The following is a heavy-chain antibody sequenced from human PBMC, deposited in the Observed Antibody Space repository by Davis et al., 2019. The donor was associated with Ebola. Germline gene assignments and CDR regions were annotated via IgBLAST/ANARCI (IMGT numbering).Heavy chain of an antibody. CDR2: INHSGST. D-gene: IGHD3-16*01. CDR3: AGLDADDY. CDR1: GGSFSGYY. V-gene: IGHV4-34*01. Sequence: MPSETLSLTCAVYGGSFSGYYWSWIRQPPGKGLEWIGEINHSGSTNYNPSLKSRVTISVDTSKNQFSLKLSSVTAADTAVYYCAGLDADDYWGQGTLVTVSS. J-gene: IGHJ4*02.